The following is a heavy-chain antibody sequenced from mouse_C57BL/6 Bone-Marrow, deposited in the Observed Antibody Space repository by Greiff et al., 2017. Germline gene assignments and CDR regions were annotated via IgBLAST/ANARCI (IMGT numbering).Heavy chain of an antibody. Sequence: DVKLQESVAELVRPGASVKLSCTASGFNIKNTYMHWVKQRPEQGLEWIGRIDPANGNTKYAPKFQGKDTITADTSSNTAYLQLISLTSEDTAIYYCATIYYGNYDAMDYWSQGTSVTVSS. CDR1: GFNIKNTY. J-gene: IGHJ4*01. CDR3: ATIYYGNYDAMDY. D-gene: IGHD2-1*01. V-gene: IGHV14-3*01. CDR2: IDPANGNT.